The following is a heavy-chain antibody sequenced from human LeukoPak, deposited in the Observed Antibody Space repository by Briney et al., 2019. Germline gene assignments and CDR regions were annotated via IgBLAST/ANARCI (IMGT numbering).Heavy chain of an antibody. D-gene: IGHD2-15*01. V-gene: IGHV3-53*05. CDR1: GFTVSSNY. J-gene: IGHJ6*03. Sequence: GGSLRLSCAASGFTVSSNYMSWVREAPGKGLEWVSVIYSGGGTYYADSVKGRFTITRDKSKNTLSLQMNGLRVEDTAVYYCAKVMPPGRIRFYSYYMDVWGKGTTVTVS. CDR3: AKVMPPGRIRFYSYYMDV. CDR2: IYSGGGT.